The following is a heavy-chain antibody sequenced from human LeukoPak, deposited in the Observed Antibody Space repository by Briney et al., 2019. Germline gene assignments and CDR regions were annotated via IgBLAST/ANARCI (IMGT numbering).Heavy chain of an antibody. V-gene: IGHV3-21*01. J-gene: IGHJ6*03. CDR3: ARVPTYYYYMDV. CDR1: GFTFSSYS. CDR2: ISSSSSYI. Sequence: GGSLRLSCAASGFTFSSYSMNWVRQAPGKGLEWVSSISSSSSYIYYADSVKGRFTISRDNAKNSLYLQMNSLRAEDTAVYYCARVPTYYYYMDVWGKGTTVTVSS.